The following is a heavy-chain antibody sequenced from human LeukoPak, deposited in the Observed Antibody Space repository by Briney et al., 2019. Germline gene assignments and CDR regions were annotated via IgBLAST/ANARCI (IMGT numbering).Heavy chain of an antibody. J-gene: IGHJ4*02. CDR1: GFTFSSYW. CDR2: ISGSGGST. CDR3: AKDRAIGSYYGVNYFDY. Sequence: PGGSLRLSCAASGFTFSSYWMSWVRQAPGKGLEWVSAISGSGGSTYYADSVKGRFTISRDNSKNTLYLQMNSLRAEDTAVYYCAKDRAIGSYYGVNYFDYWGQGTLVTVSS. V-gene: IGHV3-23*01. D-gene: IGHD1-26*01.